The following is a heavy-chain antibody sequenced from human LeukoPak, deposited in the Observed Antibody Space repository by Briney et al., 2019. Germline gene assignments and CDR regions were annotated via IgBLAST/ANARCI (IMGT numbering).Heavy chain of an antibody. V-gene: IGHV5-51*01. CDR3: ASLRDDSSGYYNY. D-gene: IGHD3-22*01. CDR2: IYPGDSDT. CDR1: GYSFTSYW. J-gene: IGHJ4*02. Sequence: GESLKISCKGSGYSFTSYWIGWVRQLPGKGLEWMGIIYPGDSDTRYSPSFQGQVTISADKSISTAYLQWSSLKASDTAMYYCASLRDDSSGYYNYWGQGTLVTVSS.